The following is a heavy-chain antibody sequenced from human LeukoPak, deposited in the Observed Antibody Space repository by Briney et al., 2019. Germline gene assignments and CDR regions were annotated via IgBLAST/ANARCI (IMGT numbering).Heavy chain of an antibody. D-gene: IGHD1-26*01. V-gene: IGHV4-34*01. CDR1: GGSFSGYY. Sequence: PSETLSLTCGVFGGSFSGYYWSWIRQPPGKGLEWIGEINHSGSTNYNPSLKSRVTISVDTSKNQFSLKLSSVTAADTAVYYCASSLVGATPYYFDYWGQGTLVTVSS. J-gene: IGHJ4*02. CDR3: ASSLVGATPYYFDY. CDR2: INHSGST.